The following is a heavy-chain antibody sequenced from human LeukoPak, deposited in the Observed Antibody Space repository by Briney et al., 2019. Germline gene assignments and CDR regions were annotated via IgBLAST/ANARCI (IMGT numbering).Heavy chain of an antibody. Sequence: GGSLRLSCAASGSSVSRNFMTWVRQAPGKGLEWVSIMYGDGSTYNADSVKGGFTISRDNSNNTVFLQMNSLRAEDTAVYYCATTGLLGDIPWGQGTLVTVSS. V-gene: IGHV3-53*01. CDR3: ATTGLLGDIP. CDR1: GSSVSRNF. CDR2: MYGDGST. J-gene: IGHJ5*02. D-gene: IGHD2-21*01.